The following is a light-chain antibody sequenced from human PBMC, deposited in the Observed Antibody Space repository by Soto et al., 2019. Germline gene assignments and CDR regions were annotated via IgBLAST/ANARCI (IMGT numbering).Light chain of an antibody. CDR1: QSVSSSY. V-gene: IGKV3-20*01. J-gene: IGKJ3*01. CDR2: GAS. CDR3: HQFSNSLFT. Sequence: EIVLPQSPGTLSLSPGERATLSCRAIQSVSSSYLTWYQQKPGQGPRLLIYGASSRATGMPDRFSGSWSGTDFTITIIRLAPEDCAMYYSHQFSNSLFTFGPGTKMDIK.